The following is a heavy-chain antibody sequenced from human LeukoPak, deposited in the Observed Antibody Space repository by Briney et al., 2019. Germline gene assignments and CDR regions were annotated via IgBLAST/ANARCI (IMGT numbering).Heavy chain of an antibody. CDR3: ARELNHYYGSGSLDY. V-gene: IGHV3-7*01. Sequence: PGGSLRLSCAASGFTFSSYWMSWVRQAPGKGLEWVANIKQDGSEKYYVDSVKGRFTISRDNAKNSLYLQMNSLRAEDTAVYYCARELNHYYGSGSLDYWGQGTLVTVSS. CDR2: IKQDGSEK. J-gene: IGHJ4*02. D-gene: IGHD3-10*01. CDR1: GFTFSSYW.